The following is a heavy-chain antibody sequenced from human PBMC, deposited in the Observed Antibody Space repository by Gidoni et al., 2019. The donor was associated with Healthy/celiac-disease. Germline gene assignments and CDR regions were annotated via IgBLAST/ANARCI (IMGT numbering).Heavy chain of an antibody. CDR3: ARKAMGSDAFDI. CDR2: IWYDGSNK. Sequence: QVQLVESGGGVVQPGRSLRLSCAASGFTFSSYGMHWVRQAPGKGLEGVAVIWYDGSNKYYADSVKGRFTISRDNSKNTLYLQMNSLRAEDTAVYYCARKAMGSDAFDIWGQGTMVTVSS. J-gene: IGHJ3*02. D-gene: IGHD3-16*01. CDR1: GFTFSSYG. V-gene: IGHV3-33*01.